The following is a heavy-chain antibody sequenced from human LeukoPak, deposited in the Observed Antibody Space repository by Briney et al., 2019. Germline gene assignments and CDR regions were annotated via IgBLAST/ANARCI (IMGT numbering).Heavy chain of an antibody. CDR2: ISVSTTSR. CDR1: GFTFSRFG. V-gene: IGHV3-48*02. Sequence: PGGALRLSCAASGFTFSRFGMSWVRQAPGKGLEGVSHISVSTTSRYYADSVMGRFTISRDNAKNSLYLQMNSLRDEDTAVYYCARGVIVGATTLDYWGQGTLVTVSS. J-gene: IGHJ4*02. CDR3: ARGVIVGATTLDY. D-gene: IGHD1-26*01.